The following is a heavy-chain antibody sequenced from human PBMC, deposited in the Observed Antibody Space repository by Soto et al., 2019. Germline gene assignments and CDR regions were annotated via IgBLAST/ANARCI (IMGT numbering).Heavy chain of an antibody. CDR3: ASSYGSGYRAFDY. V-gene: IGHV1-69*02. D-gene: IGHD3-10*01. J-gene: IGHJ4*02. CDR2: VNPIVSMS. Sequence: QVQLVQSGAEVKRPGSSVKVSCKASGDTFNFYSINWVRQAPGLGLEWMGRVNPIVSMSNYAQKFQGTVTMTADKSTSTDYMELSSLRSEHTAIYYCASSYGSGYRAFDYWGQGALVTVSS. CDR1: GDTFNFYS.